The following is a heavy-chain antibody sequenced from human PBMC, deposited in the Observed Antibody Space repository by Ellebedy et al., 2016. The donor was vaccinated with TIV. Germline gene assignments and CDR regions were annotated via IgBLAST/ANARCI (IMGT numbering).Heavy chain of an antibody. J-gene: IGHJ4*02. CDR2: SKNKVNSYSA. Sequence: GGSLRLXXAASGFTFSDHYMDWVRQAPGKGLEWVGRSKNKVNSYSAHYAASVKDRFTISRDDSKDFLYLQMNSLKTEDTAVYYCARDKYGSDDYWGQGTLVTVSS. V-gene: IGHV3-72*01. CDR3: ARDKYGSDDY. D-gene: IGHD1-26*01. CDR1: GFTFSDHY.